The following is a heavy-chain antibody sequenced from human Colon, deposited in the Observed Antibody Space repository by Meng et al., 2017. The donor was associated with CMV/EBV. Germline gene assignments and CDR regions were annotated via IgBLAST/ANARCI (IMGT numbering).Heavy chain of an antibody. Sequence: GFNFSSYGMSWVRQAPGKGLEWVSAISGSGGSTYYADSVKGRFTISRDNSKNTLYLQMNSLRAEDTAVYYCAKELLVKEPRGWFDPWGQGTLVTVSS. J-gene: IGHJ5*02. D-gene: IGHD1-14*01. CDR1: GFNFSSYG. V-gene: IGHV3-23*01. CDR2: ISGSGGST. CDR3: AKELLVKEPRGWFDP.